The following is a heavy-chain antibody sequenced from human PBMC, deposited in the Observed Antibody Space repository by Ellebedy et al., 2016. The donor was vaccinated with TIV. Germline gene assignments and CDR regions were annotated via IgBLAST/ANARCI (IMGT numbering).Heavy chain of an antibody. CDR3: ARAPEQWLPSVAPFDY. Sequence: AASVKVSCKASGYTFTSYAMHWVRQAPGQRLEWMGWINAGNGNTKYSQKFQGRVTITRDTSASTAYMELSSLRSEDTAVYYCARAPEQWLPSVAPFDYWGQGTPVTVSS. CDR1: GYTFTSYA. J-gene: IGHJ4*02. CDR2: INAGNGNT. D-gene: IGHD6-19*01. V-gene: IGHV1-3*01.